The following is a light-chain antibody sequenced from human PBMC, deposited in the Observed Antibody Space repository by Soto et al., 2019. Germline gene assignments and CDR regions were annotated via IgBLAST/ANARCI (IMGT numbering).Light chain of an antibody. CDR2: GAS. J-gene: IGKJ4*01. CDR3: QQYGSPLT. V-gene: IGKV3-20*01. CDR1: QSVSSSY. Sequence: EIVLTQSPGPLSLSPGERDTLSCRASQSVSSSYLAWYQQKPGQAPRLLIYGASSRATGIPDRFSGSVSGTDFTLTISRLEPEDFAVYYCQQYGSPLTFGGGTKVEIK.